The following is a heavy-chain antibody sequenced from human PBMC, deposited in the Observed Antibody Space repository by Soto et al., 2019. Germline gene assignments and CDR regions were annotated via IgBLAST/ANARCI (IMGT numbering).Heavy chain of an antibody. CDR3: ARGYCGGTSCLEFPQPNGMDV. Sequence: PSETLSLTCTVSGASVSTGVYYWTWIRQHTGKGLEWLSNIYRGGTIYYSDSVKGRFTISRDDSRNTLYLHMTNIRAEETAVYHCARGYCGGTSCLEFPQPNGMDVWGPGTTVTVSS. CDR1: GASVSTGVYY. J-gene: IGHJ6*02. D-gene: IGHD2-21*01. CDR2: IYRGGTI. V-gene: IGHV3-53*01.